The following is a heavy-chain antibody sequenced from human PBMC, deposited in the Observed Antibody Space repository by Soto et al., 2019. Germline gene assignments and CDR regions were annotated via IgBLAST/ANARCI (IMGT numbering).Heavy chain of an antibody. J-gene: IGHJ5*02. Sequence: GESLKISCEASWYSFTTYWISWVRQMPGKGLEWMGASDPRDSYTKYSPSFQGHVTISVDKSISTAYLQWNSLKASDTAIYYCAREKSDLELFNWLDPWGQGTMVTVSS. CDR1: WYSFTTYW. CDR3: AREKSDLELFNWLDP. D-gene: IGHD1-7*01. V-gene: IGHV5-10-1*01. CDR2: SDPRDSYT.